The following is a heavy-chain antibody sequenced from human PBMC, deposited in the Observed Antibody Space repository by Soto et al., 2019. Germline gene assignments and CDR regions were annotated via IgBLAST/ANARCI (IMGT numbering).Heavy chain of an antibody. Sequence: EVQLLESGGGLVQPGGSLRLSCEVSGFTFSGYAMNWVRQAPGKGLEWVPSISGSGTTTYYADSVKGRFTIARDNSKNTLYLQMNSLGAEDTAVYYCGRGRGSYSFDYWGQGTLITVSS. J-gene: IGHJ4*02. V-gene: IGHV3-23*01. CDR3: GRGRGSYSFDY. CDR1: GFTFSGYA. CDR2: ISGSGTTT. D-gene: IGHD3-10*01.